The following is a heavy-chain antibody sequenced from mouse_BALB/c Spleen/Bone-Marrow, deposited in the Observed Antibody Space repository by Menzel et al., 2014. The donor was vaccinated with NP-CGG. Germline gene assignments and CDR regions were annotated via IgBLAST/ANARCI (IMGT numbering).Heavy chain of an antibody. CDR3: ARTGTKDYFDY. J-gene: IGHJ2*01. V-gene: IGHV2-9*02. Sequence: QVHVKQSGPGLVAPSQSLSITCTVSGFSLTSYGVHWVRQPPGKGLEWLGVKWAGGTTSYNSALMSRLSISRDNSKSQVFLKMNSLQTDDTAIYYCARTGTKDYFDYWGHGTTLTVSS. CDR1: GFSLTSYG. D-gene: IGHD4-1*01. CDR2: KWAGGTT.